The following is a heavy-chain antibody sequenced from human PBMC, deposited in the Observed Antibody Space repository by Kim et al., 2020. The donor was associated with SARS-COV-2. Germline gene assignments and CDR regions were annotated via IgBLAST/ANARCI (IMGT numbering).Heavy chain of an antibody. Sequence: SETLSLTCNVSGGSISSNNYYWGWIRQPPGKGLEWIGSIYYSGSTYYNPSLKSRVIIFVDTSKNQFSLKLSSVTATDTAVYYCASQPLSSYYDSSASRLRWYFDLWGRGTLVTVSS. CDR2: IYYSGST. CDR1: GGSISSNNYY. D-gene: IGHD3-22*01. V-gene: IGHV4-39*01. CDR3: ASQPLSSYYDSSASRLRWYFDL. J-gene: IGHJ2*01.